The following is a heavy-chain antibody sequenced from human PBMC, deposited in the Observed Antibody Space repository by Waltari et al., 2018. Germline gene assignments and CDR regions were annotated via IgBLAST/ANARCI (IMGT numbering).Heavy chain of an antibody. V-gene: IGHV3-74*01. J-gene: IGHJ4*02. CDR3: ARDVDWGVGALGY. CDR1: GFTFSNYW. D-gene: IGHD1-26*01. CDR2: INSDGTNI. Sequence: EVQLVESGGGLVQPGGSLRLSCAASGFTFSNYWMHWVRQIPGRGLMWVSSINSDGTNIVYRDSGRGRLTSSKDNAKNTLYLQMNSLSAEDTAVYYCARDVDWGVGALGYWGQGTPVTVS.